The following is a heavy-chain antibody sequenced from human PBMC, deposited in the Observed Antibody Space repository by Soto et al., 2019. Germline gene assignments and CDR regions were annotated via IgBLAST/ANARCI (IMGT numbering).Heavy chain of an antibody. CDR3: ARGDRVVVAPVDYYYYGMDV. V-gene: IGHV1-2*04. D-gene: IGHD2-15*01. Sequence: QVQLVQSGAEVKKPGASVKVSCKASGYTFTGYYMHWVRQAPGQGLEWMGWINPNSGGTNYAQKFQGWVTMTRDKSISTAYMELSRLRSDDTAVYYCARGDRVVVAPVDYYYYGMDVWGQGTTVTVSS. J-gene: IGHJ6*02. CDR2: INPNSGGT. CDR1: GYTFTGYY.